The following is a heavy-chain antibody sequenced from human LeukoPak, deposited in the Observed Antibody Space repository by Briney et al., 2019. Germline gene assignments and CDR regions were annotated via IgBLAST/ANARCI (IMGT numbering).Heavy chain of an antibody. J-gene: IGHJ6*02. Sequence: ASVKVSCKASGGTFSSYTINWVRQAPGQGLEWMGRIIHIFDTAHYAQNFQGRVTVTADKSTSAAYMELSRLRSEDTAIYYCASRYCTSTSCSLDVWGQGTTVTVSS. CDR1: GGTFSSYT. V-gene: IGHV1-69*08. CDR2: IIHIFDTA. CDR3: ASRYCTSTSCSLDV. D-gene: IGHD2-2*01.